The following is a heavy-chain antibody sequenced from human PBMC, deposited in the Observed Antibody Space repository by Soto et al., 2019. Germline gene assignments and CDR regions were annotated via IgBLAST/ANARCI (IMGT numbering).Heavy chain of an antibody. CDR1: GGTFSNYV. CDR2: IIPISGAA. V-gene: IGHV1-69*06. J-gene: IGHJ4*02. Sequence: ASVKVSCKASGGTFSNYVVNWVRQAPGQGLEWMGRIIPISGAANYAQKFQGRVTITADKSTGTSYMELSSLRSEDTTVYYCARDMTRTVVPYFDFWGQGTLVTAPQ. D-gene: IGHD1-7*01. CDR3: ARDMTRTVVPYFDF.